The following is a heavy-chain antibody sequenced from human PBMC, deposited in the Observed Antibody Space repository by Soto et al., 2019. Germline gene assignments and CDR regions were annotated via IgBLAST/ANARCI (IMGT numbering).Heavy chain of an antibody. CDR1: GLTISNAW. CDR2: IKTNTEGGTT. J-gene: IGHJ6*02. V-gene: IGHV3-15*07. CDR3: TTGSVEGV. D-gene: IGHD2-15*01. Sequence: EVQLVESGGGFIYPGGSLRLSCAASGLTISNAWMNWVRQAPGKGLEWVGRIKTNTEGGTTDYAAAVKGRFTVSRDDSKNTLYLQMNSLTTEDTGVYYCTTGSVEGVWGQGTTVTVSS.